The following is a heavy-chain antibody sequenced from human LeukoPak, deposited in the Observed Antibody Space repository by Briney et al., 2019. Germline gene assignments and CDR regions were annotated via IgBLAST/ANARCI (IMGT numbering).Heavy chain of an antibody. Sequence: GGSLRLSCAAPGFTVSSNYMSWVRQAPGKGLEWVSVIYSGGSTYYADSVKGRFIISRDNSKNTLYLQMNSLRAEDTAVYYCVRGVGVSRFNYLDPWGQGTLVIVSS. J-gene: IGHJ5*02. CDR2: IYSGGST. D-gene: IGHD1-7*01. CDR1: GFTVSSNY. CDR3: VRGVGVSRFNYLDP. V-gene: IGHV3-66*01.